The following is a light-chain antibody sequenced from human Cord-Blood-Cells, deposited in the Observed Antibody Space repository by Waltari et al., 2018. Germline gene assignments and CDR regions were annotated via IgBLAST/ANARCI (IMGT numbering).Light chain of an antibody. Sequence: QSALTPPAPVSGSPGQSITISCTGTSSDVGGYNYVPWYQQHPGKAPKLMIYDVSNRPSGVSNRFSGSKSGNTASLTISGLQAEDEADYYCSSYTSSSTYVFGTGTKVTVL. CDR3: SSYTSSSTYV. CDR1: SSDVGGYNY. J-gene: IGLJ1*01. V-gene: IGLV2-14*03. CDR2: DVS.